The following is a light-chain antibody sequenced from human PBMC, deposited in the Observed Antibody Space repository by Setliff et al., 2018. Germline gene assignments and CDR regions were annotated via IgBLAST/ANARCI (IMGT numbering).Light chain of an antibody. CDR1: SSHIGDYNS. V-gene: IGLV2-11*01. J-gene: IGLJ1*01. Sequence: QSALTQPPSVSGSPGQSVTISCTGTSSHIGDYNSVSWYQQHPGKVPKLMIYDVDKRPSGVPDRFSGSKSGSSASLTISGLQAEDEADYYCCSYAGGSTYVFGTGTKVTVL. CDR2: DVD. CDR3: CSYAGGSTYV.